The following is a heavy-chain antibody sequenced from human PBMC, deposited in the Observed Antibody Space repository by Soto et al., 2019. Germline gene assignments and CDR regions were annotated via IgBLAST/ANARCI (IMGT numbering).Heavy chain of an antibody. V-gene: IGHV4-39*01. Sequence: SETLSLTCTVSGGSISSSSYYWGWIRQPPGKGLEWIGSIYYSGSTYYNPSLKSRVTISVDTSKNQFSLKLSSVTAADTAVYYCARRFYDFWSGYYIFGRTHNPNWFDPWCQGTLVTVSS. D-gene: IGHD3-3*01. CDR3: ARRFYDFWSGYYIFGRTHNPNWFDP. CDR2: IYYSGST. CDR1: GGSISSSSYY. J-gene: IGHJ5*02.